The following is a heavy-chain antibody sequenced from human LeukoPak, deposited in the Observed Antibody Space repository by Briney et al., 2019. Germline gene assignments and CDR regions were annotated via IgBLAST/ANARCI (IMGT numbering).Heavy chain of an antibody. V-gene: IGHV4-34*01. D-gene: IGHD3-22*01. J-gene: IGHJ4*02. CDR2: INHSGST. Sequence: SETLSLTCAVYGGSFSGYYWRWIRQPPGKGLEWIGEINHSGSTNYNPSLKSRVTISVDTSKNQFSLQLSTVTAADTAVYYCARGSQDSGGYYQVDYWGQGTLVTVSS. CDR3: ARGSQDSGGYYQVDY. CDR1: GGSFSGYY.